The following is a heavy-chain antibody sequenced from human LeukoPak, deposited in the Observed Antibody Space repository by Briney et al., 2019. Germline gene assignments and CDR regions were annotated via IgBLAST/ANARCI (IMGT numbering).Heavy chain of an antibody. J-gene: IGHJ6*02. CDR1: GFTFSSYA. CDR3: AKPHPYGSGSFYYYYGMDV. CDR2: ISGSGGST. D-gene: IGHD3-10*01. Sequence: GGSLRLSCAASGFTFSSYAMSWVRQAPGKGLEWISAISGSGGSTYYADSVKGRFTISRDNSKNTLYLQMNSLRAEDTAVYYCAKPHPYGSGSFYYYYGMDVWGQGTTVTVSS. V-gene: IGHV3-23*01.